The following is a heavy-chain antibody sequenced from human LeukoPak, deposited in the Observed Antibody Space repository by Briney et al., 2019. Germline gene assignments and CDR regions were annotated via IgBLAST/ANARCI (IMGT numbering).Heavy chain of an antibody. CDR2: ISSSGSTI. J-gene: IGHJ4*02. CDR3: ARDRDDNYYYDSSGSDEGFDY. CDR1: GFTFSDYY. V-gene: IGHV3-11*04. D-gene: IGHD3-22*01. Sequence: GGSLRLSCAASGFTFSDYYMSWIRQAPGKGLEWVSYISSSGSTIYYADSVKGRFTISRDNAKNSLYLQMNSLRAEDTAVYYCARDRDDNYYYDSSGSDEGFDYWGQGTLVTVSS.